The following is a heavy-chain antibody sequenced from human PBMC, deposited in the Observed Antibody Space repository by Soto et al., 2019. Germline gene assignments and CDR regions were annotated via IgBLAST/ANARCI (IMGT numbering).Heavy chain of an antibody. CDR2: IYYSGST. D-gene: IGHD3-10*01. Sequence: SETLSLTCTVSGGSISTYYWSWSRQPPGKGLEWIGYIYYSGSTNYNPSLKSRLTISVDTSKNQFSLKLSSVTAADTAVYYCARSYGSFFDIWGQGTMVTVSS. CDR3: ARSYGSFFDI. CDR1: GGSISTYY. J-gene: IGHJ3*02. V-gene: IGHV4-59*08.